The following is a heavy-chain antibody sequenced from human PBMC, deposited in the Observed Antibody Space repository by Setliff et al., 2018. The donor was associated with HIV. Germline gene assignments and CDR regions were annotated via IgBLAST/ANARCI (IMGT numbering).Heavy chain of an antibody. V-gene: IGHV1-2*02. D-gene: IGHD2-15*01. CDR3: ARIRAAALLNAFDI. CDR1: GGTFSSYA. J-gene: IGHJ3*02. CDR2: INLNSGDT. Sequence: ASVKVSCKASGGTFSSYAISWVRQAPGQGLEWMGWINLNSGDTNYAEKFQGRVTMTRKTSVSTAYMQLSRLRYDDTAMYYCARIRAAALLNAFDIWGQGTMVTVSS.